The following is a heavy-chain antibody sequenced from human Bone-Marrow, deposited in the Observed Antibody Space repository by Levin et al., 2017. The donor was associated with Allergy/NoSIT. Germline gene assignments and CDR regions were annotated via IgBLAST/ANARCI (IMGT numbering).Heavy chain of an antibody. CDR2: IRPTGGRT. CDR1: GFTFSSYA. CDR3: ARETGGSGWYTVDY. Sequence: GGSLRLSCAASGFTFSSYAMAWVRQAPGKGLQWVSTIRPTGGRTYYADSVEGRFTISRDNSKHTVYLQMSSLRAEDTSTYYCARETGGSGWYTVDYWGRGALVTVSS. V-gene: IGHV3-23*01. D-gene: IGHD6-13*01. J-gene: IGHJ4*02.